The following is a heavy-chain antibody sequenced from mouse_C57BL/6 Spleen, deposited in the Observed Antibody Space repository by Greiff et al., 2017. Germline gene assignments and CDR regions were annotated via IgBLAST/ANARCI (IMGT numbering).Heavy chain of an antibody. CDR1: GFNIKDYY. Sequence: EVQLQESGAELVRPGASVKLSCTASGFNIKDYYMHWVKQRPEQGLEWIGSIDPEDGDTEYAPKFQGQATMTADTSSNTAYLQLSSLTSEDTAVYYCTTRPYYYGSSYGAYWGQGTLVTVSA. J-gene: IGHJ3*01. D-gene: IGHD1-1*01. CDR2: IDPEDGDT. V-gene: IGHV14-1*01. CDR3: TTRPYYYGSSYGAY.